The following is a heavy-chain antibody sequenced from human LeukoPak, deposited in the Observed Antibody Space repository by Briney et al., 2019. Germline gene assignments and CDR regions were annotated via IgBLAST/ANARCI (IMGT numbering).Heavy chain of an antibody. J-gene: IGHJ6*03. CDR1: GFTFSSYS. V-gene: IGHV3-21*01. CDR2: ISSSSSYI. CDR3: ARERYSSSSPGSYYMDV. D-gene: IGHD6-6*01. Sequence: GGSLRLSCAASGFTFSSYSMNWVRQAPGKGLEWVSSISSSSSYIYYADSVKGRFTISRDNAKNPLYLQMNSLRAEDTAVYYCARERYSSSSPGSYYMDVWGKGTTVTVSS.